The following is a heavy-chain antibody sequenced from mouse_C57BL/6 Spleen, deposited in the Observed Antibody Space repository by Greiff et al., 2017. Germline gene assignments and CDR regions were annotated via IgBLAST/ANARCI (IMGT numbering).Heavy chain of an antibody. CDR1: GYTFTSYW. CDR3: ARRGAYDYFDY. D-gene: IGHD1-3*01. Sequence: QVQLQQPGAELVRPGTSVKLSCKASGYTFTSYWMHWVKQRPGQGLEWIGVIDPSDSYTNYNQKFKGKATLTVDTSSSTAYMQLSSLTSEDSAVYYCARRGAYDYFDYWGQGTTRTVSS. J-gene: IGHJ2*01. V-gene: IGHV1-59*01. CDR2: IDPSDSYT.